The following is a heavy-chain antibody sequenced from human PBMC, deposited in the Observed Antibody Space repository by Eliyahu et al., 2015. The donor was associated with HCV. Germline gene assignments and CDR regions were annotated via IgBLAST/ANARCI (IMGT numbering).Heavy chain of an antibody. CDR3: IKNYYDTTGSPRY. J-gene: IGHJ4*02. CDR2: SKRKTDGGTT. V-gene: IGHV3-15*07. CDR1: GFMLSNAW. D-gene: IGHD3-22*01. Sequence: VQLVESGGGLVQPGGSLRLSCEASGFMLSNAWMNWVRQAPGKGLEWGGRSKRKTDGGTTDYAAPVKGRFIISRNDSSNTVYLEMNSLKTEDSGMYYCIKNYYDTTGSPRYWGQGTLVTVSS.